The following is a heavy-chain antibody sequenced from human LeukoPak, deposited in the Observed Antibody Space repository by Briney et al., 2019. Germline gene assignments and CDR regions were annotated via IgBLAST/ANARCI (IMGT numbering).Heavy chain of an antibody. CDR2: IRYDGSNK. CDR3: AKDGRSSGWYYFDY. D-gene: IGHD6-19*01. V-gene: IGHV3-30*02. Sequence: GSLRLSCAASGFTFSSYGMHWVRQAPGKGLEWVAIIRYDGSNKYYADSVKGRFTISRDNSKNTLYLQMNSLRAEDTAVYYCAKDGRSSGWYYFDYWGQGTLVTVSS. J-gene: IGHJ4*02. CDR1: GFTFSSYG.